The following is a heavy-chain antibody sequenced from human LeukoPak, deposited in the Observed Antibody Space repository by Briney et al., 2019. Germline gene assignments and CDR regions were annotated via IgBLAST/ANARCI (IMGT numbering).Heavy chain of an antibody. V-gene: IGHV4-39*07. CDR3: ARDPIAARPDV. Sequence: SETLSLTCTVSGGSISSSSYYWGWIRQPPGKGLEWIGSIYYSGSTYYNPSLKSRVTISVDTSKNQFSLKLSSVTAADTAVYYCARDPIAARPDVWGQGTLVTVSS. CDR2: IYYSGST. J-gene: IGHJ4*02. D-gene: IGHD6-6*01. CDR1: GGSISSSSYY.